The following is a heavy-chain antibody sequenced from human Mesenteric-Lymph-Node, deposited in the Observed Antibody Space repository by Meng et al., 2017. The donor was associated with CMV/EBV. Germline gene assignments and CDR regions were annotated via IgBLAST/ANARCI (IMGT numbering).Heavy chain of an antibody. V-gene: IGHV3-66*02. CDR3: ARVRRRISMIVVESTDGCDV. J-gene: IGHJ3*01. Sequence: GESLKIPCAASGFTVSSNYMSWVRQAPGKGLEWVSIIYSGGSTYYADSVKGRFTISRDNSENTLYLQMNSLRTEDTAVYYCARVRRRISMIVVESTDGCDVWGQGTMVTVSS. CDR2: IYSGGST. CDR1: GFTVSSNY. D-gene: IGHD3-22*01.